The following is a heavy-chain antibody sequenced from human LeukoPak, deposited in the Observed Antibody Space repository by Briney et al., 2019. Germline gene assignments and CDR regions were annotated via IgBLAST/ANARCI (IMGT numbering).Heavy chain of an antibody. CDR2: IGPSGGIT. CDR3: AKDDAWGRYKD. Sequence: WGTLRLSCAASGFTFSSHGMNWVRQAPGKGLEWVSGIGPSGGITYYTDSVKGRFTISRDNSKHTVSLQMNSLRGEDTAVYYCAKDDAWGRYKDWGQGTLVTVSS. CDR1: GFTFSSHG. D-gene: IGHD3-16*01. J-gene: IGHJ1*01. V-gene: IGHV3-23*01.